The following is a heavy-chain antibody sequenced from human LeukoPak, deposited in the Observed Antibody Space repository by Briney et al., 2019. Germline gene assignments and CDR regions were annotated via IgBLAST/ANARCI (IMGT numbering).Heavy chain of an antibody. Sequence: PSETLSLTCAVYGGSFSGYYWSWIRQPPGKGLEWIGEINHSGSTNYNPSLKSRVTISVDTSKNQFSLKLSSVTAADTAVYYCARGPRITMVRGVIIPNWFDPWGPGTLVTVSS. D-gene: IGHD3-10*01. J-gene: IGHJ5*02. CDR2: INHSGST. CDR3: ARGPRITMVRGVIIPNWFDP. V-gene: IGHV4-34*01. CDR1: GGSFSGYY.